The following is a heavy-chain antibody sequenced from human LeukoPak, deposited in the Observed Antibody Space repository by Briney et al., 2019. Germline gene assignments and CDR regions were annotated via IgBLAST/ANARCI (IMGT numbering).Heavy chain of an antibody. D-gene: IGHD6-19*01. J-gene: IGHJ4*02. CDR3: VRASAGTYFDY. CDR2: IKHDGSEK. CDR1: GFTFSSSW. V-gene: IGHV3-7*01. Sequence: GGSLRLSCETSGFTFSSSWMNWVRQAPGKGLEWVANIKHDGSEKYYLDSVKGRFTISRDNAKNSMYLQMNSLSAEDTAVYYCVRASAGTYFDYWGQETLVTVSS.